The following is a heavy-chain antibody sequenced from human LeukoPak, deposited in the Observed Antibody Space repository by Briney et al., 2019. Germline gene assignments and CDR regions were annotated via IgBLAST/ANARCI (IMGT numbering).Heavy chain of an antibody. V-gene: IGHV3-30*04. Sequence: GGSLRLSCAASGFTFSNFAMHWVRQAPGKGLEWVAVISYDGNNKYYADSVKGRFTISRDYAKNSLYLQMNSLRVEDTAVYYCAKVAKYYYGPETYYFFEQWGQGTPVTASS. CDR1: GFTFSNFA. CDR3: AKVAKYYYGPETYYFFEQ. J-gene: IGHJ4*02. D-gene: IGHD3-10*01. CDR2: ISYDGNNK.